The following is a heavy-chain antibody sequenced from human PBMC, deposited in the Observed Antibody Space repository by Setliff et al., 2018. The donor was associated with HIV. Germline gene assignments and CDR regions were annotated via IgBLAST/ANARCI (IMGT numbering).Heavy chain of an antibody. CDR2: ISSDGTNK. CDR3: ARDGITMTVVDDDTFDI. D-gene: IGHD3-22*01. V-gene: IGHV3-30*04. CDR1: GFTFNSHP. Sequence: LKISCAASGFTFNSHPMHWVRQAPGKGLEWVAVISSDGTNKYYAGSVEGRFTISRDNSRNTLYLQMNSLTTEDTALYYCARDGITMTVVDDDTFDIWGHGTMVTVSS. J-gene: IGHJ3*02.